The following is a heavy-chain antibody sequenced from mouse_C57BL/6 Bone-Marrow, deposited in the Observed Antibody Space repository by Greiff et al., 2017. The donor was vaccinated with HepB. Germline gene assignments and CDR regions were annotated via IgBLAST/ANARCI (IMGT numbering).Heavy chain of an antibody. D-gene: IGHD1-3*01. J-gene: IGHJ3*01. CDR1: GFTFSSYA. CDR3: ARERGAKLEILLFAY. V-gene: IGHV5-4*01. CDR2: ISDGGSYT. Sequence: EVRLVESGGGLVKPGGSLKLSCAASGFTFSSYAMSWVRQTPEKRLEWVATISDGGSYTYYPDNVKGRFTISRDNAKNNLYLQMSHLKSEDTAMYYCARERGAKLEILLFAYWGQGTLVTVSA.